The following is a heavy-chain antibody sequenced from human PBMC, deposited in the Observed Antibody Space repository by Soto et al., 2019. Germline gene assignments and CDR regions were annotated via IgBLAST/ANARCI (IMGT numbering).Heavy chain of an antibody. Sequence: GWSLRLSCAAPVFNFNIHALHWIRQAPGEGLEWVAVMSPGGNSQYYADSVKGRFTISRDTSKSTLYLQMTSLRPEDTAVYYCASGAAFYYDTSRYWGQGTLVTVS. CDR3: ASGAAFYYDTSRY. J-gene: IGHJ4*02. CDR1: VFNFNIHA. V-gene: IGHV3-30-3*01. CDR2: MSPGGNSQ. D-gene: IGHD3-22*01.